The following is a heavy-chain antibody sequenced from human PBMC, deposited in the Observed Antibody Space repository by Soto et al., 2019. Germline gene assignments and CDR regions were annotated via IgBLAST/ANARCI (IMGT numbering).Heavy chain of an antibody. Sequence: QVQLVQSGAEVKKPGASVKVSCKASGYTFTSYDINWVRQATGQGLEWMGWMNPNSGNTGYAQKFQGRVTMTRNTSISTAYMELSSLRSEDTAVYYCARGVVVVVDRRYYYYYMDVWGKGTTVTVSS. CDR1: GYTFTSYD. V-gene: IGHV1-8*01. CDR2: MNPNSGNT. CDR3: ARGVVVVVDRRYYYYYMDV. D-gene: IGHD2-15*01. J-gene: IGHJ6*03.